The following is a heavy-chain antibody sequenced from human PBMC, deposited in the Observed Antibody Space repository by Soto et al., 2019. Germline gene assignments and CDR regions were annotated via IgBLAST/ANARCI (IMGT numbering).Heavy chain of an antibody. CDR1: GFAFSTYS. Sequence: GGSLRLSCAASGFAFSTYSMNWVRQAPGKGLEWVSFIRSNNNSIYYADSVKGRFTISRDNAKNSLFLQMNSLRDEDTAVYYCARGGQQLADAFDIWGRGTMVTVSS. J-gene: IGHJ3*02. V-gene: IGHV3-48*02. D-gene: IGHD6-13*01. CDR2: IRSNNNSI. CDR3: ARGGQQLADAFDI.